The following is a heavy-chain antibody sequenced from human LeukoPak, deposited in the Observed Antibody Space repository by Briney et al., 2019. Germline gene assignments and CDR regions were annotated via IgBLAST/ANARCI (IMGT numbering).Heavy chain of an antibody. D-gene: IGHD2-2*02. CDR2: INDSGGGT. CDR1: GFNFSNFA. CDR3: AKSDCTSTSCYTIDY. V-gene: IGHV3-23*01. J-gene: IGHJ4*02. Sequence: GGSLRLSCAASGFNFSNFAMTWVRQAPGKGLEWVAVINDSGGGTSYADFGEGRFTIYRDNSKNTLYLQMNSLRAEDTAVYYCAKSDCTSTSCYTIDYWGQGTLVTVSS.